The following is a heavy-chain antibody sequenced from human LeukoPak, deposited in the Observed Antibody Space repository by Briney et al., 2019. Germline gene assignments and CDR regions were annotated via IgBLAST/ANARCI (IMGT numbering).Heavy chain of an antibody. Sequence: GRSLRLSCAASGFTFDDYAMHWVRQAPGKGLEWVSGISWNSGSIGYADSVKGRFTISRDNAKNSLYLQMNSLRAEDTALYYCAKDASGYSSGFDYWGQGTLVTVSS. CDR1: GFTFDDYA. CDR2: ISWNSGSI. V-gene: IGHV3-9*01. J-gene: IGHJ4*02. D-gene: IGHD6-19*01. CDR3: AKDASGYSSGFDY.